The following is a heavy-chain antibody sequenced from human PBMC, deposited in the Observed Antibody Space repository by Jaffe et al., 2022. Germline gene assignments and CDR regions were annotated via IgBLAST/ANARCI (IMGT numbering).Heavy chain of an antibody. V-gene: IGHV4-59*01. CDR1: GGSISSYY. Sequence: QVQLQESGPGLVKPSETLSLTCTVSGGSISSYYWSWIRQPPGKGLEWIGYIYYSGSTNYNPSLKSRVTISVDTSKNQFSLKLSSVTAADTAVYYCARDQGYCSGGSCYSFDYWGQGTLVTVSS. J-gene: IGHJ4*02. CDR2: IYYSGST. CDR3: ARDQGYCSGGSCYSFDY. D-gene: IGHD2-15*01.